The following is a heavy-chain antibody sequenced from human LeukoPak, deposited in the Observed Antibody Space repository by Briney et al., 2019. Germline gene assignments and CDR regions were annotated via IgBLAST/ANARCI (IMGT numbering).Heavy chain of an antibody. CDR3: ARQYASSWSHYYYYGMDV. Sequence: KPSGTLSLTCAVSGGSISSSSYYWGWIRQPPGKGLEWIGSIYYSGSTYYNPSLKSRVTISVDTSKNQFSLKLSSVTAADTAVYYCARQYASSWSHYYYYGMDVWGQGTTVTVSS. CDR1: GGSISSSSYY. D-gene: IGHD6-13*01. V-gene: IGHV4-39*01. CDR2: IYYSGST. J-gene: IGHJ6*02.